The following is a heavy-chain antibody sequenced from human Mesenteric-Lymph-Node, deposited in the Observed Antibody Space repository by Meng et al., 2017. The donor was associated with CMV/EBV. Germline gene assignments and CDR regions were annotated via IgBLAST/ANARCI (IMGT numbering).Heavy chain of an antibody. V-gene: IGHV4-34*01. CDR3: ARGSSYDILTGYFDY. Sequence: GQLHQWSAGLLKPSETLSVTCAVYGGSFSGYYWNWIRQSPEKGLEWIGEINHSGSTTYNPSFTSRIIISVDTSTNQISLNMSSVTAADTAVYYCARGSSYDILTGYFDYWGQGALVTVSS. J-gene: IGHJ4*02. D-gene: IGHD3-9*01. CDR1: GGSFSGYY. CDR2: INHSGST.